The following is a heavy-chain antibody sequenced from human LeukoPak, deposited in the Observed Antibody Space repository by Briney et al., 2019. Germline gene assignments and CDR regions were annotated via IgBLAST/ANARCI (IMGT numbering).Heavy chain of an antibody. CDR1: GDSVSSNSAA. CDR2: TYYRSKWYN. CDR3: ARVVVAPVAGTSYYYYYGMDV. D-gene: IGHD6-19*01. V-gene: IGHV6-1*01. J-gene: IGHJ6*02. Sequence: SQTLSLTCAISGDSVSSNSAAWNWIRQSPSRGLEWLGRTYYRSKWYNDYAVSVKSRITINPDTSKNQFSLQLNSVTPEDTAVYYCARVVVAPVAGTSYYYYYGMDVWGQGPTVTVSS.